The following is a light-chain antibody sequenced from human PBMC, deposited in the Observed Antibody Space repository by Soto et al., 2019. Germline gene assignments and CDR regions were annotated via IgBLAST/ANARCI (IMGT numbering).Light chain of an antibody. CDR2: YTS. J-gene: IGKJ1*01. CDR1: QYVGTR. CDR3: QQYNNWPRT. Sequence: EIVLTQSPATLSSSPGETATLSCGASQYVGTRLAWYQHKPGQAPRLLIYYTSNRATGIPARFSGSGSGTDFTLTINSLAPEDFAVYYCQQYNNWPRTFGQGTKVDIK. V-gene: IGKV3-11*01.